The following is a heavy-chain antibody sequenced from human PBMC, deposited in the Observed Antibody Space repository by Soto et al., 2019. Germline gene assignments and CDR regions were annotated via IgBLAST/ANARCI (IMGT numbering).Heavy chain of an antibody. J-gene: IGHJ3*02. CDR2: IYEGGNT. V-gene: IGHV4-30-2*01. CDR3: VRRSPEDAFDI. Sequence: PSETLSLTCAVSGGSIISGGYSWGWIRQPPGKGLQWIGHIYEGGNTYYTPSLESRVAISTDKSKNQFSLRLSSVTAADTAVYYCVRRSPEDAFDIWGQGTMVTVSS. CDR1: GGSIISGGYS.